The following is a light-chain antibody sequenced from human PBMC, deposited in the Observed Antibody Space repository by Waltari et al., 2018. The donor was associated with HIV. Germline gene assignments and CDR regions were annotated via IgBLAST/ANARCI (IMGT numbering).Light chain of an antibody. V-gene: IGLV1-40*01. J-gene: IGLJ2*01. Sequence: QSVLTQPPSVSGAPGQRVSISCTGSSSNIGAGYDVHWYQQLPGTAPKLLIYRNTTRPSGVPDRFSASKSGTSASLAITVLQAEDEADFYCQSFDNSLSGLVFGGGTKLTVL. CDR2: RNT. CDR3: QSFDNSLSGLV. CDR1: SSNIGAGYD.